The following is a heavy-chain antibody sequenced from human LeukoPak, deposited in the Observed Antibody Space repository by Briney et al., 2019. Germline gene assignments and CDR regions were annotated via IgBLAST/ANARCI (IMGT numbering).Heavy chain of an antibody. J-gene: IGHJ6*03. CDR1: GFAFSGYA. CDR3: ARGAAADPRNYYYYYMDV. Sequence: GGSLRLSCAASGFAFSGYAMNWVRQAPGKGLEWVSSLSGSSSYIYYADSVRGRFTMSRNNAKNSLYLQMNSLRAEDTAVYYCARGAAADPRNYYYYYMDVWGKGTTVTISS. CDR2: LSGSSSYI. V-gene: IGHV3-21*01. D-gene: IGHD6-13*01.